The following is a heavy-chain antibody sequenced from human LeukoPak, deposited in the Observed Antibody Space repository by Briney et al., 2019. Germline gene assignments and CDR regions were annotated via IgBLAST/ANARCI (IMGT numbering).Heavy chain of an antibody. Sequence: SETLSLTCGVSGGSISNTNWWTWVRQPPGKGLEWIGEVNLQGSTNYNPSLKSRVAISVDKSENHISLKLTSVTAADTAVFYCARESGYYDVLTGYYNQNWFDPWGQGTLVTVSS. CDR2: VNLQGST. CDR1: GGSISNTNW. CDR3: ARESGYYDVLTGYYNQNWFDP. V-gene: IGHV4-4*02. D-gene: IGHD3-9*01. J-gene: IGHJ5*02.